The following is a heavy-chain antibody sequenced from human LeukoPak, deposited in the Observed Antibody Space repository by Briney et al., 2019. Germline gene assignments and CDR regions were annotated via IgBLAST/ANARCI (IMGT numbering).Heavy chain of an antibody. Sequence: SETLSLTCTVSGGSISSDYWSWIRQPPGKGLEWIGSIYYSGSTYYNPSLKSRVTISVDTSKNQFSLKLSSVTAADTAVYYCARLGGEAAAGKGEFDYWGQGTLVTVSS. V-gene: IGHV4-39*01. D-gene: IGHD6-13*01. CDR1: GGSISSDY. CDR3: ARLGGEAAAGKGEFDY. J-gene: IGHJ4*02. CDR2: IYYSGST.